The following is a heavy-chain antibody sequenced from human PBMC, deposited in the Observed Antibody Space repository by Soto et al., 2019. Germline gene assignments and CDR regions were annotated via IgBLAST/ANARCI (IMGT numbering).Heavy chain of an antibody. CDR2: IYPSDSDT. J-gene: IGHJ4*02. D-gene: IGHD3-3*01. Sequence: PVVPKKNCKKGAEGNFAGYGSAWVSKKHGKGLELMGIIYPSDSDTRYRPSFQGQVTISADKSISSAYLQWSSLRASDTAMYYCARGGVSTRTFDYCGQGTLV. CDR1: EGNFAGYG. CDR3: ARGGVSTRTFDY. V-gene: IGHV5-51*01.